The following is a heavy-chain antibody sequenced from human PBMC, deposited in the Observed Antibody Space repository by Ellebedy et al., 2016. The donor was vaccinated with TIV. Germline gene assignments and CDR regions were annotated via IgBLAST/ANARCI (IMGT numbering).Heavy chain of an antibody. V-gene: IGHV5-51*01. CDR3: ARHGSSSSWYGVTNAFDI. J-gene: IGHJ3*02. D-gene: IGHD6-13*01. CDR1: EYIFSTSW. CDR2: IFPADSDT. Sequence: GESLKISCKGSEYIFSTSWIGWVRQMPGKGLEWMGIIFPADSDTRYSPSFQGQVTISADKSISTAYLQWSSLKASDTAMYYCARHGSSSSWYGVTNAFDIWGQGTMVTVSS.